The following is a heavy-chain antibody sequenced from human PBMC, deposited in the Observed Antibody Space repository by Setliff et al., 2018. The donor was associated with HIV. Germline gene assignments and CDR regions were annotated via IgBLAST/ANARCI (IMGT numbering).Heavy chain of an antibody. Sequence: SETLSLTCDVSGGSISSGDYYWSWIRQPPGKGLEWIGYIYYSGSTCYNPSLKSRVTISVDTSKNQFSLKLSSVTAADTAVYYCARGFYDSSGYEYNWFDPWGQGTLVTVSS. CDR3: ARGFYDSSGYEYNWFDP. D-gene: IGHD3-22*01. CDR2: IYYSGST. V-gene: IGHV4-30-4*08. J-gene: IGHJ5*02. CDR1: GGSISSGDYY.